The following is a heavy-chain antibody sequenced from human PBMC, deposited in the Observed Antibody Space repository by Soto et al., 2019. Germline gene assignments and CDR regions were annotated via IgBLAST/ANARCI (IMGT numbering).Heavy chain of an antibody. CDR3: AKDRHGVDELFDY. CDR1: GSTFSSYS. J-gene: IGHJ4*02. CDR2: ISYNGSTK. Sequence: PGGSLRLSXAASGSTFSSYSMNWVRQAPGKGLEWVAVISYNGSTKYYADSVKGRFTISRDNSKNTLYLQMNSLRAEDTAVYYCAKDRHGVDELFDYWGQGTLVTVSS. D-gene: IGHD4-17*01. V-gene: IGHV3-30*18.